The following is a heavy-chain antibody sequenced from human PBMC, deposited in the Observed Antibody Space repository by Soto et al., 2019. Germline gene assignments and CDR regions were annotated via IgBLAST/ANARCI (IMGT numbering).Heavy chain of an antibody. CDR3: ASAYCGGDCYSLYYYGMDV. CDR2: IIPIFGTA. CDR1: GGTFSSYA. J-gene: IGHJ6*02. Sequence: SVKVSCKASGGTFSSYAISWVRQAPGQGLEWMGGIIPIFGTANYAQKFQGRVTITADESTSTAYMELSSLRSEDTAVYYCASAYCGGDCYSLYYYGMDVWGQGTTVTVSS. D-gene: IGHD2-21*02. V-gene: IGHV1-69*13.